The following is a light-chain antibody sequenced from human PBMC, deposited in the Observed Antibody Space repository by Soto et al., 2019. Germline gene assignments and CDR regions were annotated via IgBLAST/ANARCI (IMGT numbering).Light chain of an antibody. CDR1: SSDVGGYNY. CDR2: EVS. J-gene: IGLJ1*01. CDR3: SSYTRSNTYV. Sequence: ALTQPASVSGSPGQSITISCTGTSSDVGGYNYVSWYQQHPGKAPKLIIYEVSNRPSGVSNRFSGSKSGNTASLTISGLQAEDEADYYCSSYTRSNTYVFGTGTKVTVL. V-gene: IGLV2-14*01.